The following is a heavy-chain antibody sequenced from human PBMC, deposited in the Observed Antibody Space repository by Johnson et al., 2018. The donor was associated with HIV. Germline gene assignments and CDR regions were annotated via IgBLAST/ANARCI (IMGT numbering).Heavy chain of an antibody. Sequence: VQLVESGGGVVQSGRSLRLSCAASGFTVSSNYMSWVRQAPGKGLEWVSVIYSGGSTYYADSVKGRFTISRDNSKNTLYLQMGSLRAEDMAVYYCARDHFDSSALEAFDIWGQGTMVTVSS. CDR1: GFTVSSNY. CDR3: ARDHFDSSALEAFDI. D-gene: IGHD3-22*01. J-gene: IGHJ3*02. CDR2: IYSGGST. V-gene: IGHV3-66*01.